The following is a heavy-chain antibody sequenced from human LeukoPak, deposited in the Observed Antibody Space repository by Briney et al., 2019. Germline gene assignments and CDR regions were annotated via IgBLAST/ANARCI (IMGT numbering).Heavy chain of an antibody. CDR1: GGSISSYY. CDR2: IYYSGST. Sequence: SETRSLTCTVSGGSISSYYWSCIRQPPGKGLEWIGYIYYSGSTNYNPSLKSRVTISVDTSKNQFSLKLSSVTAADTAVYYCARGRGFGELFHFDYWGQGTLVTVSS. D-gene: IGHD3-10*01. CDR3: ARGRGFGELFHFDY. V-gene: IGHV4-59*08. J-gene: IGHJ4*02.